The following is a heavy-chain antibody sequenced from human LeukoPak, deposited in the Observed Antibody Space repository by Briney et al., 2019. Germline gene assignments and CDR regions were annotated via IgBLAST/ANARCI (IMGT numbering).Heavy chain of an antibody. Sequence: GGSLRLSCAASGFTFSSYAMSWVRQAPGKGLESVSAISGSGGSTYYADSVKGRFTISRDNSKNTLYLQMNSLRAEDTAAYYCAKDAYGDYVFDYWGQGTLVTVSS. CDR1: GFTFSSYA. CDR3: AKDAYGDYVFDY. D-gene: IGHD4-17*01. CDR2: ISGSGGST. J-gene: IGHJ4*02. V-gene: IGHV3-23*01.